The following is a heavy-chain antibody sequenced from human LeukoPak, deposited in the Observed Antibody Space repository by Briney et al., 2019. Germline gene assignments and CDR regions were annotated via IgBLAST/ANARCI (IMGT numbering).Heavy chain of an antibody. CDR1: GFTVSSNY. D-gene: IGHD6-13*01. Sequence: GGSLRLSCAASGFTVSSNYMSWARQAAGKGLEWVSVIYSGGSTDYADSVKGRFTISRDNSKNTLYLQMNSLRAEDTAVYYCAKVSPGIAAAGTVIDYWGQGTLVTVSS. CDR3: AKVSPGIAAAGTVIDY. J-gene: IGHJ4*02. V-gene: IGHV3-53*01. CDR2: IYSGGST.